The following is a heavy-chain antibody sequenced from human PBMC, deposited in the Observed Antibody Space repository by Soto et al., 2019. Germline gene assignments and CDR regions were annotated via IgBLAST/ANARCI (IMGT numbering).Heavy chain of an antibody. CDR1: GFTFSRNA. CDR3: ARVSFDCSGGSCYIFDY. J-gene: IGHJ4*02. CDR2: MSGSGGST. V-gene: IGHV3-23*01. Sequence: PGGSLSLSCAASGFTFSRNAMSWVRQAPGKGLEWVSVMSGSGGSTYYADSVKGRFTISRDNSKSTVYLQMNSLGVEDTAIYYCARVSFDCSGGSCYIFDYWGQGTRVTVSS. D-gene: IGHD2-15*01.